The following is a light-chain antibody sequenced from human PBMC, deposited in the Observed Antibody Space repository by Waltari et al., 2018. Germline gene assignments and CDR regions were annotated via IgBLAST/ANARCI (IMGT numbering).Light chain of an antibody. CDR3: QSYDTTLSVV. Sequence: QSVLTQPPSVSGAPGPRVTISCSVSGSNIGAGYDVHWYRQLPGKAPTLLIYGVNTRPPGVSDRFSGSQFDTSASLAIAGLQADDEADYYCQSYDTTLSVVFGGGTKLTVL. V-gene: IGLV1-40*01. CDR2: GVN. J-gene: IGLJ2*01. CDR1: GSNIGAGYD.